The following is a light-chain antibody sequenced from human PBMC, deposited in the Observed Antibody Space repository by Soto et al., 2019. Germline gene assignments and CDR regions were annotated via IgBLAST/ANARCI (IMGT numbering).Light chain of an antibody. CDR1: SXDVGGYNY. CDR3: SSYAGSSNV. Sequence: QSALTQPPSASGSPGQSVAISCTGTSXDVGGYNYVSWYHQHPGKAPKLMIYEVNKRPSGVPDRLSGSKSGNTASLTVSGLQAEDEADYYCSSYAGSSNVFGTGTKVTVL. V-gene: IGLV2-8*01. CDR2: EVN. J-gene: IGLJ1*01.